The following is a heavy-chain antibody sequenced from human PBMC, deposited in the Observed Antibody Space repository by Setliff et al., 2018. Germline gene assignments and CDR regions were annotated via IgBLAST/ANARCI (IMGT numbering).Heavy chain of an antibody. CDR2: IIPNFRTT. Sequence: SVKVSCKASGGTFSKYGISWVRQAPGQGLEWMGGIIPNFRTTSYAQKFQGRVMISTDESTMTAYMELNSLRPEDTAMYYCAREEVIVMTVNNYYYYMDVWGKGTTVTVSS. D-gene: IGHD2-21*02. J-gene: IGHJ6*03. CDR3: AREEVIVMTVNNYYYYMDV. V-gene: IGHV1-69*05. CDR1: GGTFSKYG.